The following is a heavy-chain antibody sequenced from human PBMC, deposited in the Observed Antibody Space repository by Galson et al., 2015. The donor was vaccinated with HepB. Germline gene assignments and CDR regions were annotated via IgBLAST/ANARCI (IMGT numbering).Heavy chain of an antibody. Sequence: SLRLSCAASGFTFSSYAMSWVRQAPGKGLEWVSAISGSGGSTYYADSVKGRFTISRDNSKNTLYLQMNSLRAEDTAVYYCAKDPDQTTVTTLFDYWGQGTLVTVSS. J-gene: IGHJ4*02. V-gene: IGHV3-23*01. CDR1: GFTFSSYA. CDR2: ISGSGGST. D-gene: IGHD4-17*01. CDR3: AKDPDQTTVTTLFDY.